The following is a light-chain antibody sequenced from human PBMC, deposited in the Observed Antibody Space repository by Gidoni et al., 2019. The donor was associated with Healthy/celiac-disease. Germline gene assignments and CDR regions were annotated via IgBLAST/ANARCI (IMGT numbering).Light chain of an antibody. CDR1: QSISSW. V-gene: IGKV1-5*03. J-gene: IGKJ3*01. CDR3: QQYNSYPT. Sequence: DIQMTQSPSTLSASVGDRVTITCRASQSISSWLAWYQQKPGKAPKLLIYKASSLESGVPSRFSGSGSGTEFTLTISSLQPDDFATYYRQQYNSYPTFGPGTKVDIK. CDR2: KAS.